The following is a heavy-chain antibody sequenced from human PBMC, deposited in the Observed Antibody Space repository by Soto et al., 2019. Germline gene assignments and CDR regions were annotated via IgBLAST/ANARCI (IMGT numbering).Heavy chain of an antibody. D-gene: IGHD2-2*01. V-gene: IGHV4-34*01. CDR1: GGSFSCYY. J-gene: IGHJ6*02. CDR2: INHSGST. CDR3: AREEVPQWFTRGYYGMDV. Sequence: SETLSLTCAVHGGSFSCYYWTWIRQPPGKGLEWIGDINHSGSTNYNSPLKSRVSISVDTSKNQLSLKLRSVTAADTAVYYCAREEVPQWFTRGYYGMDVWGQGTTVTVSS.